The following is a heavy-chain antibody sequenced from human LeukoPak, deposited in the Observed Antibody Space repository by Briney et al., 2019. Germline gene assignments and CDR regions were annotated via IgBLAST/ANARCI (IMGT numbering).Heavy chain of an antibody. CDR3: ARVGYGDLHFDY. J-gene: IGHJ4*02. D-gene: IGHD4-17*01. V-gene: IGHV3-21*01. CDR2: ISSSSSYI. CDR1: GFTFSSYS. Sequence: MSGGSLRLSCAASGFTFSSYSMNWVRQAPGKGLEWVSSISSSSSYIYYADSVKGRFTISRDNAKNTLYLQMNSLRAEDTAVYYCARVGYGDLHFDYWGQGTLVTVSS.